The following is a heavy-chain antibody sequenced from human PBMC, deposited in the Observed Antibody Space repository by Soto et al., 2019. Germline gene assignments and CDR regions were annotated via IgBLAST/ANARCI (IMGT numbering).Heavy chain of an antibody. D-gene: IGHD2-15*01. V-gene: IGHV4-30-4*01. CDR1: GDSISSGDNY. CDR2: IYYSGNT. CDR3: ARENSEDRANFDF. Sequence: PSETLSLTCTVSGDSISSGDNYWSWIRQPPGKGLEWIGFIYYSGNTYYNPSLQSRVTISVDTSKNQFSLKLNSVTVADTAVYYCARENSEDRANFDFWGQGTLVTVSS. J-gene: IGHJ4*02.